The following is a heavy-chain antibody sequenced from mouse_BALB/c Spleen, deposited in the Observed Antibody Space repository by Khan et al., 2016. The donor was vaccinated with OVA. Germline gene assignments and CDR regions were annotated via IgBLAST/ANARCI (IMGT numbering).Heavy chain of an antibody. CDR3: ARIYRSDFDY. V-gene: IGHV1-20*02. CDR2: INPHIGET. Sequence: VQLQQPGPELMKPGASVKISCKASGYSFTGYFMNWVMQSHGKSLEWIGRINPHIGETFYNQKFKGKATLTVDESSSTAHMELRSLASEDSAVYYCARIYRSDFDYWGQGTTVTVSS. J-gene: IGHJ2*01. D-gene: IGHD1-1*01. CDR1: GYSFTGYF.